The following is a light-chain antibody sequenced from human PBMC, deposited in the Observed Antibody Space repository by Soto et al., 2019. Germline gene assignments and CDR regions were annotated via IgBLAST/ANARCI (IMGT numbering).Light chain of an antibody. Sequence: QSALTQSASVSGSPGQSITISCTGTTSDIGFSYYVSWYQQHPDKAPKLIIYDVSDRPSGVSDCFSGSKSGNTASLTISGLQAEDAADYYCSSYTSSNTYVFGTGTKVTVL. J-gene: IGLJ1*01. CDR3: SSYTSSNTYV. V-gene: IGLV2-14*03. CDR1: TSDIGFSYY. CDR2: DVS.